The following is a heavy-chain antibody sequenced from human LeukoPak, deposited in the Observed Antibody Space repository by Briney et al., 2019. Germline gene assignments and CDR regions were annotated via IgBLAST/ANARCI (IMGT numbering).Heavy chain of an antibody. Sequence: GGSLRLSCAASGFTFSSYSMNWARQAPGKGLEWVSSISSSSSYIYYADSVKGRFTISRDNAKNSLYLQMNSLRAEDTAVYYCARATVLGAHYFDYWGQGTLVTVSS. CDR1: GFTFSSYS. CDR3: ARATVLGAHYFDY. D-gene: IGHD4-17*01. CDR2: ISSSSSYI. V-gene: IGHV3-21*01. J-gene: IGHJ4*02.